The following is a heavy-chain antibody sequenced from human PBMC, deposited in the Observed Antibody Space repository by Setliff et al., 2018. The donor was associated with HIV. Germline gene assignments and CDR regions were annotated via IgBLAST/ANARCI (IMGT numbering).Heavy chain of an antibody. J-gene: IGHJ4*02. CDR3: AKSSPSIGYISDH. Sequence: SETLSLTCAVYGGSFSDHYWSWMRQPPGKGLEWIGEINHSGDNNYNPSLKRRATISLDRPKIQFSLNVRSVTAADTAVYFCAKSSPSIGYISDHWGQGTLVTVSS. V-gene: IGHV4-34*01. D-gene: IGHD5-12*01. CDR2: INHSGDN. CDR1: GGSFSDHY.